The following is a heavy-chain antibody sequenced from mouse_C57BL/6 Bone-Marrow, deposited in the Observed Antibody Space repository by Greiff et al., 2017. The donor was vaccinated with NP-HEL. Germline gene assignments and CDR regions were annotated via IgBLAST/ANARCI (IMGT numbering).Heavy chain of an antibody. V-gene: IGHV1-26*01. Sequence: VQLQQSGPELVKPGASVKISCKASGYTFTDYYMNWVKQSHGKSLEWIGDINPNNGGTSYNQKFKGKATLTVDKSSSTAYMELRSLTSEDSAVYYCARGGLLLRLYYFDYWGQGTTLTVSS. J-gene: IGHJ2*01. CDR3: ARGGLLLRLYYFDY. D-gene: IGHD1-1*01. CDR2: INPNNGGT. CDR1: GYTFTDYY.